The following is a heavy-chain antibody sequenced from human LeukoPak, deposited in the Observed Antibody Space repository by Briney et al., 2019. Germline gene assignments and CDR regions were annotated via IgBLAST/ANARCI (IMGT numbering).Heavy chain of an antibody. CDR3: ARVPLQSRPLDV. V-gene: IGHV4-4*07. CDR2: IYASGIT. J-gene: IGHJ6*04. CDR1: GDSISSYF. Sequence: SETLSLTCTVSGDSISSYFWTWIRQPAGKGLEWIGRIYASGITNYNPSLRSRVTMSVDTSKNQFSLKLSSVTAADTAVYYCARVPLQSRPLDVWDKGTTVTVSA. D-gene: IGHD4-11*01.